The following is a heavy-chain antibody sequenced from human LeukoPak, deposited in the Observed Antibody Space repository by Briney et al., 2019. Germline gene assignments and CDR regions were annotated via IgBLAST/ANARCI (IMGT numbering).Heavy chain of an antibody. Sequence: ASVKVSCKASGYTFTTYGISWVRQAPGQGFEWMGWISAYNGNTNYAQKLQGRVTMTTDTSTSTAYMELRSLRSDDTAVYYCARVFHDSSGYYPYYFDYWGQGTLVTVSS. V-gene: IGHV1-18*01. CDR3: ARVFHDSSGYYPYYFDY. D-gene: IGHD3-22*01. CDR1: GYTFTTYG. J-gene: IGHJ4*02. CDR2: ISAYNGNT.